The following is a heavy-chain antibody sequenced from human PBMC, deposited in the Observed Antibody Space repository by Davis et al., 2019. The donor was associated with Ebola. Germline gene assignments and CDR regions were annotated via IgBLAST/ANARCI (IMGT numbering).Heavy chain of an antibody. CDR3: ARLRRDSGYSEDWFDP. J-gene: IGHJ5*02. CDR1: GFTFSTYS. CDR2: INSDGSST. Sequence: GESLKISCAASGFTFSTYSMSWVRQAPGKGLEWVSHINSDGSSTSYADSVKGRFTISRDNAKNSLYLQMNSLRAEDTAVYYCARLRRDSGYSEDWFDPWGQGTLVTVSS. D-gene: IGHD3-22*01. V-gene: IGHV3-74*01.